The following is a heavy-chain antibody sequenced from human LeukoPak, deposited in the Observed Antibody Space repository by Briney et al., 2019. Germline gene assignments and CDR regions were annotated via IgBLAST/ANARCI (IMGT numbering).Heavy chain of an antibody. V-gene: IGHV4-38-2*02. D-gene: IGHD2-2*01. Sequence: SETLSLTCTVSGYSLSSGYYWGWIRPPPGKGLEWIGTIYHSGSTYYNPSLKSRVTISVDTSKNQFSLKLTSVTAADTAVYYCARVRGYCSSTICYRCYFDYWGQGTLVTVSS. CDR1: GYSLSSGYY. CDR3: ARVRGYCSSTICYRCYFDY. J-gene: IGHJ4*02. CDR2: IYHSGST.